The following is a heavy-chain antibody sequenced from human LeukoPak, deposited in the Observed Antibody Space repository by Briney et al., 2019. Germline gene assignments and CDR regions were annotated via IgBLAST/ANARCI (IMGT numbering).Heavy chain of an antibody. CDR1: GGSSSSYY. J-gene: IGHJ4*02. CDR2: IYYSGST. D-gene: IGHD3-22*01. V-gene: IGHV4-59*01. CDR3: ARTLYYYDSSGYYVPYYFDY. Sequence: SETLSLTCTVSGGSSSSYYWSWIRQSPGKELEWIGYIYYSGSTNYNPSLKSRVTISVDTSKNQFSLKLSSVTAADTAVYYCARTLYYYDSSGYYVPYYFDYWGQGTLVTVSS.